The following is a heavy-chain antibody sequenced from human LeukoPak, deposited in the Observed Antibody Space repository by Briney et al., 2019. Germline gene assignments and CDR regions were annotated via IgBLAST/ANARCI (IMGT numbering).Heavy chain of an antibody. J-gene: IGHJ4*02. CDR1: GYTFSSYG. V-gene: IGHV1-18*01. D-gene: IGHD3-22*01. CDR2: ISAYNGDT. CDR3: ARDVKSYYYDSSGYRWDY. Sequence: GASVKVSGKASGYTFSSYGISWVRQAPGQGLEWMGWISAYNGDTNYAQKLQGRATMTTDTSTSTAYMELRSLRSDDTAVYYCARDVKSYYYDSSGYRWDYWGQGTLVTVSS.